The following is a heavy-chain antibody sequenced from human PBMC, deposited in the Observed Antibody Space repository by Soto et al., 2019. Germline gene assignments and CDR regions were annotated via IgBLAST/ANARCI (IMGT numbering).Heavy chain of an antibody. D-gene: IGHD6-13*01. Sequence: GGSLRLSCAASGFTFSSYWMSWVRQAPGKGLEWVANIKQDGSEKYYVDSVKGRFTISRDNAKNSLYLQMNSLRAEDTAVYYCARDSPSSWYHYFDYWGQGTLVTVSS. J-gene: IGHJ4*02. V-gene: IGHV3-7*01. CDR3: ARDSPSSWYHYFDY. CDR1: GFTFSSYW. CDR2: IKQDGSEK.